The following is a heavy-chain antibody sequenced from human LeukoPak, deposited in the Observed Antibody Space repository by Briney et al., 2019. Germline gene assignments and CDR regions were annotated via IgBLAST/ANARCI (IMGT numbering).Heavy chain of an antibody. CDR1: GFTFSSYA. CDR3: AKASRPSYYMDV. V-gene: IGHV3-23*01. J-gene: IGHJ6*03. CDR2: MSGSGGST. Sequence: GGSLRLSCAASGFTFSSYAMSWVRQAPGKGLEWVSAMSGSGGSTYYADSVKGRLTISRDNSKNTLYLQMNSLRAEDTAVYYCAKASRPSYYMDVWGKGTTVTVSS. D-gene: IGHD2-2*01.